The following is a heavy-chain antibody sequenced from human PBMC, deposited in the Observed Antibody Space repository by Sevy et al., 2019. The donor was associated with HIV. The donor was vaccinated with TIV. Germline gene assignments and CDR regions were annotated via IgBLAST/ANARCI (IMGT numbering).Heavy chain of an antibody. V-gene: IGHV3-7*01. CDR1: GFTFSSYW. Sequence: GGSLRLSCAASGFTFSSYWMSWVRQSPERGLEWVANINLDGSEKFYGDSVKGGFTVSRDNTKNLLYLQMNSLRVEDTAVYYCARNNAGGNPWVHWGQGTLVTVSS. J-gene: IGHJ4*02. CDR3: ARNNAGGNPWVH. CDR2: INLDGSEK. D-gene: IGHD1-1*01.